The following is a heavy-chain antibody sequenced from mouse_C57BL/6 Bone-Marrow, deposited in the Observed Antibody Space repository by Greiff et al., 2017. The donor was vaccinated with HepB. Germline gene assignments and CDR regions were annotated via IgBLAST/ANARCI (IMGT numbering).Heavy chain of an antibody. D-gene: IGHD1-1*01. Sequence: EVKVVESEGGLVQPGSSMKLSCTASGFTFSDYYMAWVRQVPEKGLEWVANINYDGSSTYYLDSLKSRFIISRDNAKNILYLQMSSLKSEDTATYYCARDHYYGSSHWYFDVWGTGTTVTVSS. CDR2: INYDGSST. CDR1: GFTFSDYY. J-gene: IGHJ1*03. V-gene: IGHV5-16*01. CDR3: ARDHYYGSSHWYFDV.